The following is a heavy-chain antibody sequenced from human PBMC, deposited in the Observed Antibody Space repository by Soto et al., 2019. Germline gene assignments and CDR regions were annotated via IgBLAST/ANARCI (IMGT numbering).Heavy chain of an antibody. CDR2: IYYSGST. CDR1: GRSISSYY. CDR3: ARGDTIFGVVIPPNY. D-gene: IGHD3-3*01. Sequence: QVQLQASGPGLVKPSETLSLTCTVSGRSISSYYWSWIRQPPGKGLEWIGYIYYSGSTNYNPSLKSRVTISVDTSKNQFSLKLGSVTAADTAVYYCARGDTIFGVVIPPNYWGQGTLVTVSS. V-gene: IGHV4-59*01. J-gene: IGHJ4*02.